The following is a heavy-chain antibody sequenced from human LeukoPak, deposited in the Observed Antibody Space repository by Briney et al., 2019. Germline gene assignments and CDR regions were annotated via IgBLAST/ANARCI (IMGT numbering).Heavy chain of an antibody. CDR1: GFSFSSYA. V-gene: IGHV3-64*04. CDR3: AKDGAAAGHFDY. D-gene: IGHD6-13*01. Sequence: GGSLRLSCSASGFSFSSYAMHWVRQAPGKGLEHISLINNVGDRAYYADSVKGRFTTSRDNSKNTLYLQMNSLRAEDTAVYYCAKDGAAAGHFDYWGQGTLVTVSS. CDR2: INNVGDRA. J-gene: IGHJ4*02.